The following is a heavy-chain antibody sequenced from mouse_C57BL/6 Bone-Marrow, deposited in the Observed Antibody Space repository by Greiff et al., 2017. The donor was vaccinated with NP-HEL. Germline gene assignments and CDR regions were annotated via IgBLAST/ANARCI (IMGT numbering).Heavy chain of an antibody. CDR1: GFTIKDYY. CDR2: IDPEDGET. J-gene: IGHJ4*01. Sequence: VQLQQSGAELVKPGASVKLSCTASGFTIKDYYMHWVKQRTEQGLEWIGRIDPEDGETKYAPNFQGKATITADTSSNTAYLQLSSLTSEDTAVYYYARIDAMDYWGQGTSVTVSS. CDR3: ARIDAMDY. V-gene: IGHV14-2*01.